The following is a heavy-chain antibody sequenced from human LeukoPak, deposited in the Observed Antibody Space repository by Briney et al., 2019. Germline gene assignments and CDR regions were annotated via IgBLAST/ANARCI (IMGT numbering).Heavy chain of an antibody. CDR1: GGSITNTNY. CDR3: AREGGPYRPLDY. J-gene: IGHJ4*02. CDR2: VNLQGST. Sequence: SETLSLTCGVSGGSITNTNYWTWVRQPPGKGLGWIGEVNLQGSTNYNPSLVGRVAISVDTSENHISLQLTSVTAADTAVYYCAREGGPYRPLDYSGQGTLVTVSS. V-gene: IGHV4-4*02.